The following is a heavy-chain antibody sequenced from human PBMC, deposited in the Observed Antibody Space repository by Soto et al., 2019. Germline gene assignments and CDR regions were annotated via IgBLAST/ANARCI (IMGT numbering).Heavy chain of an antibody. CDR2: VYNSGST. CDR1: GASISGYY. D-gene: IGHD5-12*01. J-gene: IGHJ4*02. V-gene: IGHV4-59*12. Sequence: SETLSLTCTVSGASISGYYWSWIRQPPGRGLEWIGYVYNSGSTNYNPSLKSRVTISVDTSKNQFSLKLSSVTAADTAVYYCARNIVATSRPAFDYWGQGTLVTVSS. CDR3: ARNIVATSRPAFDY.